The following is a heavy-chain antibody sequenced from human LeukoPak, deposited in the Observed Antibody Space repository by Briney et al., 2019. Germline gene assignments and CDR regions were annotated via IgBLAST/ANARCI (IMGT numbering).Heavy chain of an antibody. J-gene: IGHJ4*02. CDR1: GFKFDDYA. CDR3: ARKPPSATTSLDY. Sequence: GGSLRLSCAASGFKFDDYAMHWVRQAPGKGLEWVSGISWNSGSIGYVDSVKGRFTVSRDNAKNSLYLQMNSLRAEDTAVYYCARKPPSATTSLDYWGQGTLVTVSS. V-gene: IGHV3-9*01. D-gene: IGHD1-26*01. CDR2: ISWNSGSI.